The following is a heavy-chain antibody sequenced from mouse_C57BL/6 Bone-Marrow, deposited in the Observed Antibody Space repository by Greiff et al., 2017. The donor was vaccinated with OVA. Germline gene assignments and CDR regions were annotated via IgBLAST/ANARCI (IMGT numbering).Heavy chain of an antibody. CDR3: ARGTTMVTTTWFAY. CDR1: GYSITSGYY. J-gene: IGHJ3*01. CDR2: ISYDGSN. Sequence: EVQLQESGPGLVKPSQSLSLTCSVTGYSITSGYYWNWIRQFPGNKLEWMGYISYDGSNNYNPSLKNRISITRDTSKNQFFLKLNSVTTEDTATYYCARGTTMVTTTWFAYWGQGTLVTVSA. V-gene: IGHV3-6*01. D-gene: IGHD2-2*01.